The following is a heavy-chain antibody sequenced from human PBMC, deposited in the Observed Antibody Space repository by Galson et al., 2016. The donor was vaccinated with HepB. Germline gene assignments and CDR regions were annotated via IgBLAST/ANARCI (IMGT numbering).Heavy chain of an antibody. CDR1: GDSITSGNYY. CDR3: ARSRITYAFNV. J-gene: IGHJ3*01. Sequence: TLSLTCTVSGDSITSGNYYWTWIRQHPGKGPEWIGFIYDSGNTLYTPSLKGRVTISIDTSKNQFSLKLTSVTAADTAVYFCARSRITYAFNVWGQGTMATVSP. D-gene: IGHD1-20*01. V-gene: IGHV4-31*03. CDR2: IYDSGNT.